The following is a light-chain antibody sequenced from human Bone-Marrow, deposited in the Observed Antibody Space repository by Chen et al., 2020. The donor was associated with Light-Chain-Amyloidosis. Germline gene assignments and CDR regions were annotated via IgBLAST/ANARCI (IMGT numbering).Light chain of an antibody. J-gene: IGLJ3*02. CDR2: DDS. CDR1: NIGSTS. CDR3: QVWDRSSGRPV. Sequence: SYVLTQPSSVSVAPGQTATLPGGGNNIGSTSVHRHQQTPGQAPLLVVYDDSDRPSGIPERLAGSNSGNTATLTIGGVEAGDEADYYCQVWDRSSGRPVFGGGTKLTVL. V-gene: IGLV3-21*02.